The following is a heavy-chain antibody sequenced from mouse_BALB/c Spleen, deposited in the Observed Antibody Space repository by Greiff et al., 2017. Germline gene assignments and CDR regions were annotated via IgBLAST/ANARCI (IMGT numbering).Heavy chain of an antibody. V-gene: IGHV2-2*02. J-gene: IGHJ4*01. CDR2: IWSGGST. Sequence: QVQLKESGPGLVQPSQSLSITCTVSGFSLTSYGVHWVRQSPGKGLEWLGVIWSGGSTDYNAAFISRLSISKDNSKSQVFFKMNSLQANDTAIYYCARGGYYGNYGYAMDYWGQGTSVTVSS. D-gene: IGHD2-1*01. CDR1: GFSLTSYG. CDR3: ARGGYYGNYGYAMDY.